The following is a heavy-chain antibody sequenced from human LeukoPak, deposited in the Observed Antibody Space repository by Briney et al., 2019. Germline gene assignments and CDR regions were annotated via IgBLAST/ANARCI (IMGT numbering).Heavy chain of an antibody. CDR3: ARTSKNSYGCSDY. V-gene: IGHV3-20*04. J-gene: IGHJ4*02. CDR2: ITWNGGST. CDR1: GFIFSGYS. D-gene: IGHD5-18*01. Sequence: GGSLRLSCAASGFIFSGYSMNWVRQAPGKGLEWVSSITWNGGSTAYADSVKGRFTISRDNAKNSLYLQLNSLRAEDTALYYCARTSKNSYGCSDYWGQGTLVTVSS.